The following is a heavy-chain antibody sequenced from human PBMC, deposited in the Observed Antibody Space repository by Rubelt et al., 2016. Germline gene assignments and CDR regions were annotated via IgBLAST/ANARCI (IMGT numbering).Heavy chain of an antibody. V-gene: IGHV4-59*01. D-gene: IGHD5-24*01. CDR2: IYYSGST. CDR3: ARGLDGYNYWYFDY. Sequence: QVQLQESGPGLVKPSETLSLTCTVSGGSISSYYWSWIRQPPGKGLEWIGYIYYSGSTNYNPSLKSRGTISVDTSKNQFSLKLSSVTAADTAVYYCARGLDGYNYWYFDYWGQGTLVTVSS. J-gene: IGHJ4*02. CDR1: GGSISSYY.